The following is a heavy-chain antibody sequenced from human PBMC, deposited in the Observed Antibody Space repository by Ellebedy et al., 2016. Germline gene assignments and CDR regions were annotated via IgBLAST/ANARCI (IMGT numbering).Heavy chain of an antibody. CDR3: ARVPVVTAIFYYYYGMDV. J-gene: IGHJ6*02. CDR2: IKQDGSEK. CDR1: GFTFSSYW. Sequence: GESLKISCAASGFTFSSYWMSWVRQAPGKGLEWVANIKQDGSEKYYVDSVKGRFTISRDNAKNSLYLQMNSLRAEDTAVYYCARVPVVTAIFYYYYGMDVWGQGTTVTVSS. V-gene: IGHV3-7*01. D-gene: IGHD2-21*02.